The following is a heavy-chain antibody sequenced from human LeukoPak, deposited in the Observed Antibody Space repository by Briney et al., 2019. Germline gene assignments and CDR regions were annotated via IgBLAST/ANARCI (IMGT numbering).Heavy chain of an antibody. J-gene: IGHJ4*02. CDR3: ARDGVVTMELDY. CDR1: GGSISSYY. V-gene: IGHV4-59*12. Sequence: SETLSLTCTVSGGSISSYYWSWIRQPPGKGLEWIGYIYYSGSTNYKPSLKSRVTISVDTSKNQFSLKLSSVTAADTAVYYCARDGVVTMELDYWGQGTLVTVSS. D-gene: IGHD3-3*01. CDR2: IYYSGST.